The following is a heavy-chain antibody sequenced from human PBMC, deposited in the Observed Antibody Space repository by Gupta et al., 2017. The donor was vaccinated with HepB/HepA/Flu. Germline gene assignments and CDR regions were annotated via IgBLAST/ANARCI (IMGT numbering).Heavy chain of an antibody. Sequence: QLQLQESGPGLVKPSETLSLTCTVSGGSISSSSYYWGWIRQPPGKGLEWIGSIYYRGSTYYNPSLKSRVTISVDTSKNQFSLKLSSVTAADTAVYYCARDLGWIQLWQDAFDIWGQGTMVTVSS. CDR3: ARDLGWIQLWQDAFDI. CDR2: IYYRGST. D-gene: IGHD5-18*01. CDR1: GGSISSSSYY. J-gene: IGHJ3*02. V-gene: IGHV4-39*01.